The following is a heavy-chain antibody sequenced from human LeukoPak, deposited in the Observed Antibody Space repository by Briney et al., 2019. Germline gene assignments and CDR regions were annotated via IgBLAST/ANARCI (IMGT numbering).Heavy chain of an antibody. D-gene: IGHD3-9*01. Sequence: GSSVTVSCKASGGSFSSYAISWVRQAPGQGLEWMGGIIPIFGTANYAQKFQGRVTITANESTSTAYMELSSPRSEDTAVYYCARVDDILTGYPRWGQGTLVTVSS. J-gene: IGHJ4*02. V-gene: IGHV1-69*01. CDR3: ARVDDILTGYPR. CDR2: IIPIFGTA. CDR1: GGSFSSYA.